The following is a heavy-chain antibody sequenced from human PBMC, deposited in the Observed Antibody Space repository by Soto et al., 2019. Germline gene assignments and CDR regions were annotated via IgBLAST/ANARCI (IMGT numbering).Heavy chain of an antibody. CDR1: DGSISSYY. CDR2: IYYSGST. D-gene: IGHD1-26*01. V-gene: IGHV4-59*01. CDR3: ARGSTYYYYMDV. Sequence: SETLSLTCTVSDGSISSYYWSWIRQPPGKGLEWIGYIYYSGSTNYNPSLKSRVTISVDTSKNQFSLKLSSVTAADTVVYYRARGSTYYYYMDVRGKGTTGTVSS. J-gene: IGHJ6*03.